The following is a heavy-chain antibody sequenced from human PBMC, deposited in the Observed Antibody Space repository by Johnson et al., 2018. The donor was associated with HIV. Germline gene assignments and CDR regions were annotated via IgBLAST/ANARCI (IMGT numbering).Heavy chain of an antibody. CDR2: IYTSGDT. V-gene: IGHV3-NL1*01. J-gene: IGHJ3*02. CDR1: GFTFSTYG. CDR3: ARDLMVGPTRTGSVDI. D-gene: IGHD1-26*01. Sequence: QVQLVESGGGVVQPGRSLRLSCVASGFTFSTYGMHWVRQAPGKGLEWVSVIYTSGDTYYAASVRGRFAISRDNSKNTVYLQMSSLRVEDTAIYHCARDLMVGPTRTGSVDIGGQGTMVTVSS.